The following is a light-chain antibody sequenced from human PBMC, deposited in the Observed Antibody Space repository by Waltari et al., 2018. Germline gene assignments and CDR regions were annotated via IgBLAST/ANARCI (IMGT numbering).Light chain of an antibody. CDR2: DVS. J-gene: IGLJ2*01. CDR3: SSYTRSATLV. CDR1: SSDVGGYNY. Sequence: QSALTQPASVSGSPGQSIIISCTGTSSDVGGYNYVSWYQQHPGKAPKRMIYDVSERPSGVSNRFSGSKSGNTASLTISGLQAEDEADYYCSSYTRSATLVFGGGTKLTVL. V-gene: IGLV2-14*01.